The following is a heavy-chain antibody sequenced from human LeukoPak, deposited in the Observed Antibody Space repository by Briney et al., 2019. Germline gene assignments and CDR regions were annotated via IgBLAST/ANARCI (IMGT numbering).Heavy chain of an antibody. J-gene: IGHJ6*03. Sequence: GTSVKVSCKASGFTFTSSAMQWVRQARGQRLEWIGWIVVGSGNTNYAQKFQERVTITRDMSTSTAYMELSSLRAEDTAVYYCAKDTVKVTTIRRVPHYMDVWGKGTTVTISS. CDR1: GFTFTSSA. CDR2: IVVGSGNT. CDR3: AKDTVKVTTIRRVPHYMDV. V-gene: IGHV1-58*02. D-gene: IGHD5-12*01.